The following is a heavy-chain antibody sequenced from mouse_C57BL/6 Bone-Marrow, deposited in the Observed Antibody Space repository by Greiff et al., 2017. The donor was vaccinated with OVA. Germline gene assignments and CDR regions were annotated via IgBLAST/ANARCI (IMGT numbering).Heavy chain of an antibody. V-gene: IGHV1-36*01. CDR3: ARAAVVVPSYFDY. Sequence: VQLQQSGPVLVKPGPSVKISCKASGFSFTDYYMHWVKQSHGKSLEWIGLVYPYNGGTSYNQKFQGKATLTVDTSSSTAYMELNSLTSEDCAVYDCARAAVVVPSYFDYWGQGTTLTVSS. CDR1: GFSFTDYY. J-gene: IGHJ2*01. D-gene: IGHD1-1*01. CDR2: VYPYNGGT.